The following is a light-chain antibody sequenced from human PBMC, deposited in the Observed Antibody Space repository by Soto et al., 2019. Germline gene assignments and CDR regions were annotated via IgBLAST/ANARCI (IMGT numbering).Light chain of an antibody. Sequence: IMFSQSPCTLSLSPGERATLSCRVSQSVSSSYLARYQQKPGQAPRLLIYGASSRATGIPDRFSGSGSGTDFTLTISSLEPEDFAVYYCQQYGSSPSTFGQGTRLEIK. CDR3: QQYGSSPST. J-gene: IGKJ5*01. CDR2: GAS. V-gene: IGKV3-20*01. CDR1: QSVSSSY.